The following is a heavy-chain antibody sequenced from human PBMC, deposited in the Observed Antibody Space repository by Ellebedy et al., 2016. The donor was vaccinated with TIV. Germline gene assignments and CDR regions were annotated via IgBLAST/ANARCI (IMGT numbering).Heavy chain of an antibody. Sequence: GESLKISXAASGFTFSSYGMHWVRQAPGKGLEWVAVISYDGSNKYYADSVKGRFTISRDNAKNSLYLQMNSLRAEDTAVYYCARDSGGTSCPLDYWGQGTLVTVSS. CDR3: ARDSGGTSCPLDY. D-gene: IGHD2-2*01. V-gene: IGHV3-30*12. J-gene: IGHJ4*02. CDR1: GFTFSSYG. CDR2: ISYDGSNK.